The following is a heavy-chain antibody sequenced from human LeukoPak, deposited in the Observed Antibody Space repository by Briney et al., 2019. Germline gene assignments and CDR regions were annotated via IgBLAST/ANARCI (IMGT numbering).Heavy chain of an antibody. Sequence: SVKVSCKASGGTFSSYTISWVRQAPGQGLEWMGRIIPILGIANYAQKFQGRVTITADKSTSTAYMELSSLRSEDTAVYYCATTDYGDYVEFLYGMDVWGQGTTVPVSS. CDR1: GGTFSSYT. J-gene: IGHJ6*02. V-gene: IGHV1-69*02. CDR2: IIPILGIA. CDR3: ATTDYGDYVEFLYGMDV. D-gene: IGHD4-17*01.